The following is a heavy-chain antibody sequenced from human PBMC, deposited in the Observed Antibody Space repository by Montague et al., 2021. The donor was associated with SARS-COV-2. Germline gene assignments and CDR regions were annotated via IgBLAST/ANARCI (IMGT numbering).Heavy chain of an antibody. CDR1: GDSISDYY. Sequence: SETLSLTCTVSGDSISDYYWSWIRQPPGLGLEWIWYIFRSWATNYNPPLKSRVIISLYTSKSQFPLRLSSVTAADTAIYYCARASRGSRYYYGVDVWGQGTTVTVSS. D-gene: IGHD3-16*02. CDR2: IFRSWAT. CDR3: ARASRGSRYYYGVDV. J-gene: IGHJ6*02. V-gene: IGHV4-59*01.